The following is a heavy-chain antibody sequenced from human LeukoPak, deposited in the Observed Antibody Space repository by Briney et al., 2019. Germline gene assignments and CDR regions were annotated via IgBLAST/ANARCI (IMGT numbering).Heavy chain of an antibody. CDR2: ISVSGYSS. CDR1: GFTFTNFG. D-gene: IGHD3-10*02. Sequence: TGGSLRLSCAASGFTFTNFGMSWVRQAPGKGLEWVSTISVSGYSSYYADSVEGRFTVSRDNSKNTLWLQMNSLRAEDTAVYYCAKDRSSYVTPGLDYWGQGTLVTVSS. CDR3: AKDRSSYVTPGLDY. V-gene: IGHV3-23*01. J-gene: IGHJ4*02.